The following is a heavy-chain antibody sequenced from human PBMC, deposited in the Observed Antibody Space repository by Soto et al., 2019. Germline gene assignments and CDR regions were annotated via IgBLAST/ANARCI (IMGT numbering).Heavy chain of an antibody. Sequence: KPSETLSLTCTVSGGSISSYYWSWIRQPPGKGLEWIGYIYYSGSTNYNPSLKSRVTISVDTSKNQFSLKLSSVTAADTAVYYCARADYYDSSGYYNWGQGTLVTSPQ. CDR1: GGSISSYY. D-gene: IGHD3-22*01. J-gene: IGHJ4*02. CDR2: IYYSGST. V-gene: IGHV4-59*01. CDR3: ARADYYDSSGYYN.